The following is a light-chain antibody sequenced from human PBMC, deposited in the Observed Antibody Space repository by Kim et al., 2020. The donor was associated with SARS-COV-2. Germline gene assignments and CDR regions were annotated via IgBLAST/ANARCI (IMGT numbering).Light chain of an antibody. V-gene: IGKV3-20*01. CDR3: QQYASSPLT. CDR2: GAS. J-gene: IGKJ4*01. CDR1: QSVTSD. Sequence: VSPGEGATLSCRASQSVTSDLAWYQQKLGQAPRLLIYGASSRATGIPDRFSGSGSGTDFTLTISRLEPEDFAVYYCQQYASSPLTFGGGTKVDIK.